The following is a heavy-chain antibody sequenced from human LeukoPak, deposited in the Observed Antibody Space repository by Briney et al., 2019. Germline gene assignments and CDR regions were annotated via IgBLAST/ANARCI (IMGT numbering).Heavy chain of an antibody. J-gene: IGHJ3*02. CDR3: ARDRRGGYDSSGPKVPGGDAFDI. Sequence: SETLSLTCTVSGGSISSSSYYWGWIRQPPGKGLEWIGSIYYSGSTYYNPSLKSRVTISVDTSKNQFSLKLSSVTAADTAVYYCARDRRGGYDSSGPKVPGGDAFDIWGQGTMVTVSS. CDR1: GGSISSSSYY. V-gene: IGHV4-39*07. CDR2: IYYSGST. D-gene: IGHD3-22*01.